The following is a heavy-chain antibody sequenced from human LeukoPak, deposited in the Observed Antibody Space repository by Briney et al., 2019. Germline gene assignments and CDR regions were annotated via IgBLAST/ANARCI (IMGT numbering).Heavy chain of an antibody. Sequence: PGGSLRLSCAASGFTFSSYSMNWVRQAPGKGLEWVSSISSSSSYIYYADSVKGRFTISRDNAKNSLYLQMNSLRAEDTAVYYCARDIYYYDGSGHSIDYWGQGTLVTVSS. J-gene: IGHJ4*02. D-gene: IGHD3-22*01. CDR1: GFTFSSYS. CDR2: ISSSSSYI. V-gene: IGHV3-21*01. CDR3: ARDIYYYDGSGHSIDY.